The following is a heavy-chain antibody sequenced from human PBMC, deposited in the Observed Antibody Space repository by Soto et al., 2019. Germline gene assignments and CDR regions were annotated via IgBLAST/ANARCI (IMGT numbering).Heavy chain of an antibody. V-gene: IGHV3-23*01. J-gene: IGHJ4*02. CDR2: ITDSGSGT. CDR3: AKGLLNGRWYAAD. D-gene: IGHD6-13*01. CDR1: GFTFSSCV. Sequence: EVHLLESGGGLVQPGESLRLSCGASGFTFSSCVMSWVRQAPGKVLAWVSCITDSGSGTYYADSVKGRFTISRDNSKNTMYLQMNNLRAEDTGVYYCAKGLLNGRWYAADWGQGTLVTVSS.